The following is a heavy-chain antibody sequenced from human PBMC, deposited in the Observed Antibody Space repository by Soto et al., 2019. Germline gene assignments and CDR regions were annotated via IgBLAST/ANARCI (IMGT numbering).Heavy chain of an antibody. V-gene: IGHV1-3*01. D-gene: IGHD1-26*01. CDR3: ARDLGGRPDY. CDR1: GYTFTSYA. CDR2: INAGNGNT. Sequence: QVQLVQSGAEVKKPGASVKVSCKASGYTFTSYAMHWVRQAPGQRLEWMGWINAGNGNTKYSQKFQGRVTITRDTSASTADMELSSLRAEDPAVYSCARDLGGRPDYWGQGTLVTVSS. J-gene: IGHJ4*02.